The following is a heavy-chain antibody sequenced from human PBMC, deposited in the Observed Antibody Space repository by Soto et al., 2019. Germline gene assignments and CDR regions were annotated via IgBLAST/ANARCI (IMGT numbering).Heavy chain of an antibody. J-gene: IGHJ4*02. CDR2: IKQDGSEK. Sequence: EVQLAESGGGLVQPGGSLRLSCAASGFTFSSYWMSWVRQAPGKGLEWVANIKQDGSEKYYVDSVKGRFTISRDNAKNSLYLQMNSLRAEDTAVYYCARAQSSDIVVVPAANDYWGQGTLVTVSS. CDR1: GFTFSSYW. V-gene: IGHV3-7*01. CDR3: ARAQSSDIVVVPAANDY. D-gene: IGHD2-2*01.